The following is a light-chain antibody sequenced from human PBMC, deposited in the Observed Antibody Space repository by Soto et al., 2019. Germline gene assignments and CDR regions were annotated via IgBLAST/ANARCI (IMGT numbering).Light chain of an antibody. CDR2: AAS. V-gene: IGKV1-17*03. J-gene: IGKJ1*01. CDR3: LQHNSYPRT. Sequence: DIQMTQSPSAMSASVLDRVNITCRASQGISNYLAWFQLKTGKVPKRXMYAASTLQSGVPSRFSGSGYGTEFNLTISSLQPEDFATYYCLQHNSYPRTFGQGTKVDIK. CDR1: QGISNY.